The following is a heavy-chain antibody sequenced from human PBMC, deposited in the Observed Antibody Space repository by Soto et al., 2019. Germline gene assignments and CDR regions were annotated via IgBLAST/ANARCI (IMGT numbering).Heavy chain of an antibody. Sequence: GGSLRLSCAASGFTFSSYGMHWVRQAPGKGLEWVAVISYDGSNKYYADSVKGRFTISRDNSKNTLYLQMNSLRAEDTAVYYCAKVGGRITGTTGPYYYYGMDVWGQGTTVTVSS. CDR1: GFTFSSYG. J-gene: IGHJ6*02. CDR2: ISYDGSNK. D-gene: IGHD1-7*01. CDR3: AKVGGRITGTTGPYYYYGMDV. V-gene: IGHV3-30*18.